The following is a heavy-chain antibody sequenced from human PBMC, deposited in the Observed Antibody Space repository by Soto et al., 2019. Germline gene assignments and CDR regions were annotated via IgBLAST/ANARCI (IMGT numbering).Heavy chain of an antibody. CDR1: GDSISSYH. CDR3: ERGIRQESRPPPRSLWSGWEGLQKRGYSYYMDV. V-gene: IGHV4-59*01. Sequence: SETLSLTCIVSGDSISSYHWSWIRQPPGKGLEWIGYMYYSGSTNYNPSLKSRLTISVDASKNQFSLRLTSVTAADTAVYYCERGIRQESRPPPRSLWSGWEGLQKRGYSYYMDVWGKGTPVTVPS. CDR2: MYYSGST. J-gene: IGHJ6*03. D-gene: IGHD2-2*03.